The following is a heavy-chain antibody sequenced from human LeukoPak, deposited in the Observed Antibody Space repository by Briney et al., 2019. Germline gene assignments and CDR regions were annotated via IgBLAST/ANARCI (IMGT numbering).Heavy chain of an antibody. D-gene: IGHD3-22*01. J-gene: IGHJ4*02. Sequence: ASVKVSCKASGYTFTSYYMHWVRQAPGQGLEWMGIINPSGGSTSYAQKFQGRVTMTRDTSTSTVYMELSSLRSEDTAVYYCAVTYHYDSSGARIDYWGQGTLVTVSS. CDR3: AVTYHYDSSGARIDY. CDR1: GYTFTSYY. V-gene: IGHV1-46*01. CDR2: INPSGGST.